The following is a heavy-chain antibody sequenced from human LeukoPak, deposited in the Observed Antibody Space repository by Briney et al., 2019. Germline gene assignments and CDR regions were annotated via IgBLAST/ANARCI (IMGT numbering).Heavy chain of an antibody. V-gene: IGHV4-39*01. CDR3: AAGLRSGKFDY. CDR2: IYYSGST. D-gene: IGHD3-3*01. Sequence: SETLSLTCTVSGGSISSSSYYWGWIRQPPGKGLEWIGSIYYSGSTYYNPSLKSRVTISVDTSKNQFSLKLSSVTAADTAVYYCAAGLRSGKFDYWGQGTLVTVSS. J-gene: IGHJ4*02. CDR1: GGSISSSSYY.